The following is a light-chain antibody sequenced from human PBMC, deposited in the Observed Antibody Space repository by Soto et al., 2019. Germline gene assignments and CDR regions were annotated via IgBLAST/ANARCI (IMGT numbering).Light chain of an antibody. Sequence: EIVMTQSPATLSVSPGERATLSCRASQSVSSNLAWYQQKPGQAPRLLIYGASTRATGIPARFSGSGSGTEFTLTISSLQSEDFAVYYCQHYGSSPPYTFGQGTQLEIK. J-gene: IGKJ2*01. CDR3: QHYGSSPPYT. V-gene: IGKV3-15*01. CDR1: QSVSSN. CDR2: GAS.